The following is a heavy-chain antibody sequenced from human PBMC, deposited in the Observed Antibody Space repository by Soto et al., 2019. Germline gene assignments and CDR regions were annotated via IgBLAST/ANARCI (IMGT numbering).Heavy chain of an antibody. D-gene: IGHD1-1*01. CDR1: NDSISVGDYV. J-gene: IGHJ3*02. CDR3: VRDGPSRYNIAVFDI. CDR2: ISYTGST. V-gene: IGHV4-30-4*01. Sequence: SETLSLTCTVSNDSISVGDYVWNWIRQPPGKGLEWIGYISYTGSTFYNSSLKSRATISVDPSKNHFSLILTSVTAADTAVYYCVRDGPSRYNIAVFDIWGQGTMVTVSS.